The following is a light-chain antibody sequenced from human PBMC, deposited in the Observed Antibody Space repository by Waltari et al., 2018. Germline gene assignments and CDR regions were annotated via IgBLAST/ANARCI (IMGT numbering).Light chain of an antibody. CDR3: SSYTTSNTWV. CDR1: SSDVGGYHH. J-gene: IGLJ3*02. V-gene: IGLV2-14*01. Sequence: QSVLTQPASVSGSPGQSITISCTGTSSDVGGYHHVSWYQHHPGKAPKLMIFEVTDRPSGVSNRFSGSKSGNTASLTISGLQAEDEADYYCSSYTTSNTWVFGGGTKVTVL. CDR2: EVT.